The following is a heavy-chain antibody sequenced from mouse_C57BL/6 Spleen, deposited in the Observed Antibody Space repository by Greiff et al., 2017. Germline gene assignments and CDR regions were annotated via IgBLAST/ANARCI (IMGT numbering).Heavy chain of an antibody. V-gene: IGHV1-59*01. CDR2: IDPSDSYT. J-gene: IGHJ4*01. CDR3: ARQDYYGSSGGYAMDY. CDR1: GYTFTSYW. Sequence: QVQLQQPGAELVRPGTSVKLSCKASGYTFTSYWMHWVKQRPGQGLEWIGVIDPSDSYTNYNQKFKGKATLTVDTSSSTAYMQLSSLTSEDSAVYYCARQDYYGSSGGYAMDYRGQRASVTVSS. D-gene: IGHD1-1*01.